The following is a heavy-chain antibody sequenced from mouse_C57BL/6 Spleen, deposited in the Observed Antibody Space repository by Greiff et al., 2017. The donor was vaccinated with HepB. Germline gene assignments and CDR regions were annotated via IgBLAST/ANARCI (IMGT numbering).Heavy chain of an antibody. V-gene: IGHV1-26*01. CDR2: INPNNGGT. Sequence: EVQLQQSGPELVKPGASVKISCKASGYTFTDYYMNWVKQSHGKSLEWIGDINPNNGGTSYNQKFKGKATLTVDKSSSTAYMELRSLTSEDSAVYYCARVIYGNYDWDYWGQGTTLTVSS. J-gene: IGHJ2*01. D-gene: IGHD2-1*01. CDR3: ARVIYGNYDWDY. CDR1: GYTFTDYY.